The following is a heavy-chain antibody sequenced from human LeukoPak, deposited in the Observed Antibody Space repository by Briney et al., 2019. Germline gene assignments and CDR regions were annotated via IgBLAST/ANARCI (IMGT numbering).Heavy chain of an antibody. J-gene: IGHJ4*02. CDR3: AGGHSSLRLYYFDY. CDR2: INPNSGGT. V-gene: IGHV1-2*02. D-gene: IGHD6-6*01. CDR1: GYTFTGYY. Sequence: GASVKVSCKASGYTFTGYYMHWVRQAPGQGLEWMGWINPNSGGTNYAQKFEGRVTMTRDTSISTADMELSSLTSEDTAVYYCAGGHSSLRLYYFDYWGQGTLVTVSS.